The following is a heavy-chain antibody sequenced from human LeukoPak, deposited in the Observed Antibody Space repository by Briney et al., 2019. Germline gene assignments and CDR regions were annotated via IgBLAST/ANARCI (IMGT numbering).Heavy chain of an antibody. V-gene: IGHV4-59*01. J-gene: IGHJ6*02. CDR2: IYHNGST. Sequence: SETLSLTCTVSGGSIGTYYWSWIRQPPGKGLEWMGHIYHNGSTNYNPSLKSRVTMSVDTSKNHFSLKLSSVTAADTAVYYCARRGCCSGGSCYPRGYYYYGMDVWGQGTTVTVSS. CDR3: ARRGCCSGGSCYPRGYYYYGMDV. CDR1: GGSIGTYY. D-gene: IGHD2-15*01.